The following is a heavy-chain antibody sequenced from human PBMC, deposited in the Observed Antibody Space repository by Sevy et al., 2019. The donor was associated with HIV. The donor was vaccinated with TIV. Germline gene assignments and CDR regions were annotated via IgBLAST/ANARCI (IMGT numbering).Heavy chain of an antibody. CDR2: IYSNGNS. D-gene: IGHD6-19*01. J-gene: IGHJ5*02. CDR3: AREGGASSAWFGNWFGP. Sequence: SETLSLTCTVSGGSITSYSWSWIRQPAGKGLEWLGRIYSNGNSNYNPSLKSRVTMSVDTSKNQFSLKLTAVNAADTAVYFCAREGGASSAWFGNWFGPWGQGTLVTVSS. V-gene: IGHV4-4*07. CDR1: GGSITSYS.